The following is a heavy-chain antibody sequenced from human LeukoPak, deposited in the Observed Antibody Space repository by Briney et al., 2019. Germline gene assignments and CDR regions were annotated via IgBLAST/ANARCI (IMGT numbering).Heavy chain of an antibody. V-gene: IGHV4-4*07. D-gene: IGHD3-10*01. J-gene: IGHJ6*02. CDR1: GGSISSYY. CDR3: ARDGSNASGSYIDPAYYYYGMDV. Sequence: PSETLSLTCTVSGGSISSYYWSWIRQPAGKGLEWIGRIYTSGSTNYNPSLKSRVTMSVDTSKNQFSLKLSSVTAADTAVYYCARDGSNASGSYIDPAYYYYGMDVWGQGITVTVSS. CDR2: IYTSGST.